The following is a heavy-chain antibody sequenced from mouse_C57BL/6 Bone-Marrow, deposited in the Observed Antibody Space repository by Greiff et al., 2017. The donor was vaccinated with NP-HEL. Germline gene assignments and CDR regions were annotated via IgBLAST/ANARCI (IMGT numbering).Heavy chain of an antibody. CDR1: GYTFTSYT. CDR3: GRGRTRGNWYFGV. CDR2: INPSSGYT. D-gene: IGHD3-3*01. Sequence: QVQLQQSGAELARPGASVKMSCKASGYTFTSYTMHWVKQRPGQGLEWIGYINPSSGYTKYNQKFKDKATLTADKSSSTAYMQLSSLTSEDSAVYYCGRGRTRGNWYFGVWGTGTTVTVSS. V-gene: IGHV1-4*01. J-gene: IGHJ1*03.